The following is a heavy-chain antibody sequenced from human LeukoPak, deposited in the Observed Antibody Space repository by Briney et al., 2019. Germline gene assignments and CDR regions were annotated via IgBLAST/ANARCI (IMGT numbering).Heavy chain of an antibody. D-gene: IGHD4-17*01. V-gene: IGHV3-23*01. J-gene: IGHJ3*01. CDR2: IWGSGADT. Sequence: GESLTLSCAASGFIFSKYALVWVRQPPGKGLEWVSGIWGSGADTRYAGAVKGRFTISRDNSKNTLYLQMNSLGADDTAVYYCGRDPNGDYVGAFEFWGQGTMVTVSS. CDR3: GRDPNGDYVGAFEF. CDR1: GFIFSKYA.